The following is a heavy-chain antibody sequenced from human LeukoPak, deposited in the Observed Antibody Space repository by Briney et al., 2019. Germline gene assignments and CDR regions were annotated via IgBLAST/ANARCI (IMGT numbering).Heavy chain of an antibody. CDR1: GGSISTYY. D-gene: IGHD5-12*01. CDR2: IYYSGST. Sequence: SETLSLTCTVSGGSISTYYWSWIRQSPGKGLEWIGYIYYSGSTNHNPSLKSRVTISVDTSKNQFSLKLSSVTAADTAVYYCARVPYSGYDWSFYFDYWGQGTLVTVSS. J-gene: IGHJ4*02. CDR3: ARVPYSGYDWSFYFDY. V-gene: IGHV4-59*01.